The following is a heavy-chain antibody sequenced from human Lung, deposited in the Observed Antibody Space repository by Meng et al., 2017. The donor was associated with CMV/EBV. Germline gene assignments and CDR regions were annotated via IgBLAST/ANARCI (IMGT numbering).Heavy chain of an antibody. J-gene: IGHJ4*02. CDR3: AKTPRADWSVDY. Sequence: QVQLVQSGAEVKKPGPSVKGSCKASGYTFTSYTMYWVRQAPGQRLEWMGWINAGNGNTKYSQKFQGRVTITRDTSARTAYMEVSSLRSEDTAVYYCAKTPRADWSVDYWGQGTLVTVSS. CDR2: INAGNGNT. D-gene: IGHD3-9*01. CDR1: GYTFTSYT. V-gene: IGHV1-3*01.